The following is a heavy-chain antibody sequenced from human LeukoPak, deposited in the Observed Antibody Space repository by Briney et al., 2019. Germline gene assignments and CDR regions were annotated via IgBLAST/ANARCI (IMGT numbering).Heavy chain of an antibody. V-gene: IGHV1-69*05. CDR2: IIPIFGTA. CDR3: ARGRQEGYCTNGVCYNWGLDY. CDR1: GGTFSSYA. D-gene: IGHD2-8*01. J-gene: IGHJ4*02. Sequence: SVKVSCKASGGTFSSYAISWVRQAPGQGLEWTRGIIPIFGTANYAQKFQGRVTITTDESTSTAYMELSSLRSEDTAVYYCARGRQEGYCTNGVCYNWGLDYWGQGTLVTVSS.